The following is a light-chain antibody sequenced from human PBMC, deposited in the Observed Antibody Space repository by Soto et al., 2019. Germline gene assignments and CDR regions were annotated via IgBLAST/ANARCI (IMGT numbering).Light chain of an antibody. CDR2: DAS. CDR3: QQYNNWPLT. V-gene: IGKV3D-15*01. CDR1: QRITNRS. J-gene: IGKJ5*01. Sequence: EIVLTQSPGILSLSPGERATLSCRASQRITNRSLAWYQQKPGQAPRLLIYDASNRATGIPDRFTGSGSGTEFTLTISSLQSEDFAVYYCQQYNNWPLTFGQGARLEIK.